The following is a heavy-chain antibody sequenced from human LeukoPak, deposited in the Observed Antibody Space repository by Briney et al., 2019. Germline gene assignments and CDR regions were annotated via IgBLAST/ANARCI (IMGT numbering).Heavy chain of an antibody. CDR1: GFTFSTYD. V-gene: IGHV3-23*01. CDR2: IGGSGETT. J-gene: IGHJ4*02. D-gene: IGHD3-10*01. CDR3: AKELLWFGESLDY. Sequence: PGGSLRLSCAASGFTFSTYDMSWVRQAPGKGLEWVSDIGGSGETTYYADSVKGRFTISRDNSKNTLYLQMNSLRAEDTAVYYCAKELLWFGESLDYWGQGTLVTVSS.